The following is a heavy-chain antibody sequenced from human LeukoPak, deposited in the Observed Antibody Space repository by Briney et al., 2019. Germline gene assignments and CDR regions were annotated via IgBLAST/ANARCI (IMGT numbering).Heavy chain of an antibody. CDR3: ARDLAYCSGGSCYSGVRFDY. CDR1: GYSISSGYY. J-gene: IGHJ4*02. CDR2: IYHSGST. Sequence: SETLSLTCTVSGYSISSGYYWGWIRQPPGKGLEWIGSIYHSGSTYYNPSLKSRATISVDTSKNQFSLKLSSVTAADTAVYYCARDLAYCSGGSCYSGVRFDYWGQGTLVTVSS. V-gene: IGHV4-38-2*02. D-gene: IGHD2-15*01.